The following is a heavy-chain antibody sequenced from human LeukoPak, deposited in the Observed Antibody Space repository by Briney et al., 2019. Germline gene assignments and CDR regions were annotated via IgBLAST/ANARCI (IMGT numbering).Heavy chain of an antibody. J-gene: IGHJ2*01. CDR3: ARERAYGWEPLPRYFDL. Sequence: PSQTLSLTCTVSGGSISSGSYYWSWIPQPAGKGLEWNGRIYTSGSTYDNPSLKSRVSISVDTSKNQFSLKLNSLTAADTAVYYCARERAYGWEPLPRYFDLWGRGTLVTVSS. D-gene: IGHD1-26*01. CDR2: IYTSGST. CDR1: GGSISSGSYY. V-gene: IGHV4-61*02.